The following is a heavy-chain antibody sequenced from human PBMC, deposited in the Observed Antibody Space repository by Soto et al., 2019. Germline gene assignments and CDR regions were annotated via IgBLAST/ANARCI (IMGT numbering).Heavy chain of an antibody. Sequence: QVQLVQSGAEVKTPGASVRVSCKASGYTFTGYYIHWVREAPGQGLEWMGWITPQTGGTSYAQKFQGRVTLSRDTSINTAYLELSRLRFDDAAVYFCARERYQVISDGMDVWGQGTTVTVSS. CDR2: ITPQTGGT. CDR3: ARERYQVISDGMDV. D-gene: IGHD2-2*01. J-gene: IGHJ6*02. CDR1: GYTFTGYY. V-gene: IGHV1-2*02.